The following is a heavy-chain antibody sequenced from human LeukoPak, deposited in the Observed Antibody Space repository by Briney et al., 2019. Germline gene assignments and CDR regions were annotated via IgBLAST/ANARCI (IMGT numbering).Heavy chain of an antibody. V-gene: IGHV3-33*06. J-gene: IGHJ4*02. D-gene: IGHD4-17*01. CDR2: IWYDGSNK. CDR1: GFTFSSYG. CDR3: AKGDDYGDYDEFDY. Sequence: GGSLRLSCAASGFTFSSYGMHWVRQAPGKGLEWVAVIWYDGSNKYYADSVKGRFTISRDNSRNTLNLQMNSLRAEDTAVYFCAKGDDYGDYDEFDYWGQGTLVTVSS.